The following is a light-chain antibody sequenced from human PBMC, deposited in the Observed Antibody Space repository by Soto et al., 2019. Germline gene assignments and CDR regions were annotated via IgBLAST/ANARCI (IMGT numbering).Light chain of an antibody. J-gene: IGKJ1*01. CDR2: AAS. CDR1: QSISYY. Sequence: DIQMTQSPSSLSASVGDRVTITCRASQSISYYLNWYQQKPGKAPKLLMYAASSLQSGVPSRFSGSGSGTDFTLTIGSLQPEDFATYYCQQTYSTPRTWTFGQGTKVEIK. CDR3: QQTYSTPRTWT. V-gene: IGKV1-39*01.